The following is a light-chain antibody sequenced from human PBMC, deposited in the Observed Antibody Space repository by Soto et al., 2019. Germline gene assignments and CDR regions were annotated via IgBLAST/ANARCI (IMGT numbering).Light chain of an antibody. CDR2: KAS. Sequence: DIQMTQSPSTLSASVGDRVTITCRASQSISSWVAWYQQKPGKAPKLLIYKASTLQSGVPSRFSGSGSGTEFTLAISSLQPDDSATYYCQQYNDNWTFGQGTKVAIK. CDR1: QSISSW. CDR3: QQYNDNWT. V-gene: IGKV1-5*03. J-gene: IGKJ1*01.